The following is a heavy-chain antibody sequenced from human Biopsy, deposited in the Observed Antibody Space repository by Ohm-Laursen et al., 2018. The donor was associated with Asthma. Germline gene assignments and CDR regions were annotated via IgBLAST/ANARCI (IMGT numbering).Heavy chain of an antibody. CDR3: ARTHERWTSIQDDALDI. D-gene: IGHD4-23*01. V-gene: IGHV3-30*03. CDR1: GFAFRSYA. CDR2: ISYDGGNK. Sequence: SLRLSCAASGFAFRSYAMDWVRQAPGKGLEWVAVISYDGGNKFYGDSVKGRFTLSRDNSRNTLYLQMNSLRVEDTAIYYCARTHERWTSIQDDALDIWGQGTMVIVSS. J-gene: IGHJ3*02.